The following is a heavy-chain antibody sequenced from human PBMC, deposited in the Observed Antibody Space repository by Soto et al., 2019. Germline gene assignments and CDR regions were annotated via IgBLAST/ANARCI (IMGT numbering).Heavy chain of an antibody. CDR2: INHSGST. CDR3: AXCRGITIFGVGLNWFDP. D-gene: IGHD3-3*01. CDR1: GGSLSGYY. V-gene: IGHV4-34*01. J-gene: IGHJ5*02. Sequence: SETLSLTCAVYGGSLSGYYRSWIRQPPGKGLEWIGEINHSGSTNYNPSLKSRVPISVDTSKNQFSLKLSSVTAADTAVYYCAXCRGITIFGVGLNWFDPWGQGTLVTVSS.